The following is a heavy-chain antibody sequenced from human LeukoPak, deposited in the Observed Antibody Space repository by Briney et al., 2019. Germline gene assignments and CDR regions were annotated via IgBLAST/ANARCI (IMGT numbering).Heavy chain of an antibody. CDR1: GFTFSSYA. D-gene: IGHD6-19*01. Sequence: GGSLRLSCAASGFTFSSYAMSWDRQAPGKGLEWVSAISGSGGSTYYADSVKGRFTISRDNSKNTLYLQMNSLRAEDTAVYYCARMYSSGWYLRPYYFDYWGQGTLVTVSS. CDR3: ARMYSSGWYLRPYYFDY. CDR2: ISGSGGST. V-gene: IGHV3-23*01. J-gene: IGHJ4*02.